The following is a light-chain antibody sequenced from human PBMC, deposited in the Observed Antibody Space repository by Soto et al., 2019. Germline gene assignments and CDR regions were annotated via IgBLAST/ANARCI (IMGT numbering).Light chain of an antibody. CDR1: QSVGES. J-gene: IGKJ1*01. Sequence: EIVLTQSPGTLSLSPGERATLSCRASQSVGESLVWYQQKPGQAPRLLIYRVFNRATGIPDRFSGSGSGTDFTLTISRLEPEDFAVYYCQQFDGSPRTFGRGTKVERK. V-gene: IGKV3-20*01. CDR2: RVF. CDR3: QQFDGSPRT.